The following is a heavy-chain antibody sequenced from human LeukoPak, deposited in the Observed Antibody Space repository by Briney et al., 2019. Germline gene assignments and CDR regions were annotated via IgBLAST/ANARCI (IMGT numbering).Heavy chain of an antibody. J-gene: IGHJ6*02. V-gene: IGHV4-39*07. CDR2: IYYSGST. CDR3: ARRRAFGCSSTSCPPARYGMDV. D-gene: IGHD2-2*01. CDR1: GGSISSSSYY. Sequence: SETLSLTCTVSGGSISSSSYYWGWIRQPPGKGLEWIGSIYYSGSTYYNPSLKSRVTISVDTSKNQFSLKLSSVTAADTAVYYCARRRAFGCSSTSCPPARYGMDVWGQGTTVTVSS.